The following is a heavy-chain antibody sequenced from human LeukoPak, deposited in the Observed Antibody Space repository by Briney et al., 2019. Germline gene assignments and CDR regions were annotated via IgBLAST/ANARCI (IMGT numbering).Heavy chain of an antibody. Sequence: SETLSLTCVVNGGSLSGFYWNWIRQPPGKGLEWIGDVHHSGSTNYNPSLESRVTISLDTSKNVVSLKLTSVTAADTAVYYCARGVVVVPAAIQRRSGWFDPWGQGTLVTVSS. V-gene: IGHV4-34*01. CDR2: VHHSGST. J-gene: IGHJ5*02. D-gene: IGHD2-2*01. CDR3: ARGVVVVPAAIQRRSGWFDP. CDR1: GGSLSGFY.